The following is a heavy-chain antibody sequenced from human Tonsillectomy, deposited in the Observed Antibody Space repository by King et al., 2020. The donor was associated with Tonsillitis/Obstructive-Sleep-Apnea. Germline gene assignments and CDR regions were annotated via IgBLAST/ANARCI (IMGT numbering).Heavy chain of an antibody. CDR2: IWYDGSNK. CDR3: ASVRSEDYYYYYYMDV. V-gene: IGHV3-33*01. Sequence: QLVQSGGGVVQPGRSLRLSCAASGFTFSSYCMHWVRQAPGKGLEWVAVIWYDGSNKYYADSVKGRFTISRDNSKNTLYLQMNSLRAEDTAVYYCASVRSEDYYYYYYMDVWGKGTTVTVSS. CDR1: GFTFSSYC. D-gene: IGHD6-6*01. J-gene: IGHJ6*03.